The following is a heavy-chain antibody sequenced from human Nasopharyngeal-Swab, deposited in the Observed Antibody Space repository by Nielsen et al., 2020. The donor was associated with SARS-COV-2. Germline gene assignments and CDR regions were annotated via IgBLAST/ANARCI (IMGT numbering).Heavy chain of an antibody. CDR1: GYTFTSYY. V-gene: IGHV1-46*01. Sequence: ASVKVSCKASGYTFTSYYMHWVRQAPGQGLEWMGIINPSGGSTSYAQKFQGWVTMTRDTSISTAYMELSRLRSDDTAVYYCAREAGGITMVRGVGLWFDPWGQGTLVTVSS. CDR3: AREAGGITMVRGVGLWFDP. CDR2: INPSGGST. J-gene: IGHJ5*02. D-gene: IGHD3-10*01.